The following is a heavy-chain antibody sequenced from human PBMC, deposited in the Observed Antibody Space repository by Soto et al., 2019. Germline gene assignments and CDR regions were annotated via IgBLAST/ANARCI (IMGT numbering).Heavy chain of an antibody. CDR3: ARASELTTVDY. J-gene: IGHJ4*02. CDR2: ISSYNSNA. Sequence: ASVKVSCKASGYMFTSYGFGISWVRQAPGQGLEWMGWISSYNSNANYAQKLQGRVTLTTDTSASTAYMELRSLRSDDTAIYYCARASELTTVDYWGQ. CDR1: GYMFTSYG. D-gene: IGHD4-4*01. V-gene: IGHV1-18*01.